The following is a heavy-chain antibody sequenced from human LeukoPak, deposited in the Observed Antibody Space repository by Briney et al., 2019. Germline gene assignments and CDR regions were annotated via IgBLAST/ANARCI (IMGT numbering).Heavy chain of an antibody. CDR2: ISSSSSYI. CDR1: GFTFSSYS. Sequence: GGSLRLSCAASGFTFSSYSMNWVRQAPGKGLEWVSSISSSSSYIYYADSVKGRFTISRDNAKNSLYLQMNSLRAEDTAVYYCAGGGYCSSTSRYGAFDIWGQGTMVTVSS. J-gene: IGHJ3*02. D-gene: IGHD2-2*01. CDR3: AGGGYCSSTSRYGAFDI. V-gene: IGHV3-21*01.